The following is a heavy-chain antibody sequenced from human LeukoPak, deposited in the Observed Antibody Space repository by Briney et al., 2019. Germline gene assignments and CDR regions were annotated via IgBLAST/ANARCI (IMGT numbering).Heavy chain of an antibody. Sequence: VGSLRLSCAASGFTFSSYGMHWVRQAPGKGLEWVAFIRYDGSNKYYADSVKGRFTISRDNSKNTLYLQMNSLRAEDTAVYYCAKSGVESSGYSYYYYYYYMDVWGKGTTVTVSS. D-gene: IGHD3-22*01. CDR1: GFTFSSYG. J-gene: IGHJ6*03. CDR3: AKSGVESSGYSYYYYYYYMDV. CDR2: IRYDGSNK. V-gene: IGHV3-30*02.